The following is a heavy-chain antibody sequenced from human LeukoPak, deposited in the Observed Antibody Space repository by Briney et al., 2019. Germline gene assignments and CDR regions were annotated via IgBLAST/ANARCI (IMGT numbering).Heavy chain of an antibody. CDR1: GGSNSSGSYY. CDR2: IYTSGST. D-gene: IGHD6-6*01. J-gene: IGHJ3*02. CDR3: ARDNSIAARSAFDI. Sequence: SQTLSLTCTVSGGSNSSGSYYWSWIRQPAGKGLEWIGRIYTSGSTNYNPSLKSRVTISVDTSKNQFSLKLSSVTAADTAVYYCARDNSIAARSAFDIWGQGTMVTVSS. V-gene: IGHV4-61*02.